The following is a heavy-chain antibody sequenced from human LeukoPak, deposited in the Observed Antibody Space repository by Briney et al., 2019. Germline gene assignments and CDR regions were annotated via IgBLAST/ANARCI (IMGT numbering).Heavy chain of an antibody. J-gene: IGHJ3*02. CDR2: ITANGDTT. CDR3: ARVNRGDAFDI. V-gene: IGHV3-23*01. CDR1: GFTFSTYP. D-gene: IGHD3-16*02. Sequence: GGALRLSCTASGFTFSTYPMYWVRQAPGKGLEWVSAITANGDTTYYADSMKGRFTLSRDNSKDTLYLQMSSLRAEDTAVYYCARVNRGDAFDIWGQGTLVTVSS.